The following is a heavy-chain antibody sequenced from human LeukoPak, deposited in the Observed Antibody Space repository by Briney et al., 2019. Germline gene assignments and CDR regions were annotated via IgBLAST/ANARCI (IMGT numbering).Heavy chain of an antibody. V-gene: IGHV4-59*01. CDR3: ARDGVYYGSGANWFDP. J-gene: IGHJ5*02. CDR1: GGSFSSYY. Sequence: PSETLSLTCAVYGGSFSSYYWSWIRQPPGKGLEWIGYIYYSGSTNYNPSLKSRVTISVDTSKNQFSLKLSSVTAADTAVYYCARDGVYYGSGANWFDPWGQGTLVTVSS. CDR2: IYYSGST. D-gene: IGHD3-10*01.